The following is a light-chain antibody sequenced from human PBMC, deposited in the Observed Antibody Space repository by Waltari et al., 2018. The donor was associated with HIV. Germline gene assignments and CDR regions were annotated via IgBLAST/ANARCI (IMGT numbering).Light chain of an antibody. CDR1: SGQSSYS. CDR2: LNSAGSH. J-gene: IGLJ3*02. Sequence: QLALTQSPSASASLGASVRLTCTLSSGQSSYSIAWHQQQPEKGPRFLMRLNSAGSHTRGDGIPDRFSGSASGAERYLTISSLQSEDEADYYCQSWDNGVRVFGGGTKLTVL. CDR3: QSWDNGVRV. V-gene: IGLV4-69*01.